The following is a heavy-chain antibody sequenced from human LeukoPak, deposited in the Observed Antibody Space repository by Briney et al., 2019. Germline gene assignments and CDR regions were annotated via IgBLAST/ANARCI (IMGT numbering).Heavy chain of an antibody. CDR1: GYSISSGYY. CDR2: IYHSGST. CDR3: ARGGWRYHLH. J-gene: IGHJ4*02. D-gene: IGHD2-2*01. V-gene: IGHV4-38-2*02. Sequence: SEXLSLTCTVSGYSISSGYYWGWIRQPPGKGLEWIGSIYHSGSTYYNPSLKSRVTISVDTSKNQFSLKLSSVTAADTAVYYCARGGWRYHLHWGQGTLVTVSS.